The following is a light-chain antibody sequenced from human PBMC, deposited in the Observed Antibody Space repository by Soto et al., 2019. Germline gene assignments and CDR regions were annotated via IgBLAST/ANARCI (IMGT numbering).Light chain of an antibody. CDR2: DVS. V-gene: IGKV3-11*01. Sequence: ENVLTQSPATLSLSPGEGATLSCRASESVGSDLAWYQQKPGQPPRLLIYDVSGRATGVPARFSGSGSGTDFTLTISSLEPEDFAVYYCQQRDSWPLTFSGGTKVEIK. CDR3: QQRDSWPLT. CDR1: ESVGSD. J-gene: IGKJ4*01.